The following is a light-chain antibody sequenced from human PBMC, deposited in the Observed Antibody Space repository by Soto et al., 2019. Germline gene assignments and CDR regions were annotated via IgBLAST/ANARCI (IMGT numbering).Light chain of an antibody. Sequence: SYDLTQPPSVSVSPGQTARITCSGDALPKQYAYWYQQRPGQAPVLVIYKDSERPSGTPERFSGSSSGTTVTLTISGVQAEDEADYYCQSADSSGTYVVFGEGTKVTVL. CDR3: QSADSSGTYVV. J-gene: IGLJ2*01. CDR2: KDS. V-gene: IGLV3-25*03. CDR1: ALPKQY.